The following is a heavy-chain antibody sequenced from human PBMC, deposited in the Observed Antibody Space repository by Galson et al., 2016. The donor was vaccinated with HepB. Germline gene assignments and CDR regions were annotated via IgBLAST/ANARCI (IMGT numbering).Heavy chain of an antibody. CDR3: AREAGGQLASFDS. V-gene: IGHV4-59*01. Sequence: SETLSLTCTVSGASIHDYYWSWIRQPPGKGLEYIAYVYYNGNINYNPSLESRVTVSVDTSKNQFSLKLTSVTAADTAMYYCAREAGGQLASFDSWGLGTLVTVSS. J-gene: IGHJ4*02. CDR1: GASIHDYY. D-gene: IGHD6-6*01. CDR2: VYYNGNI.